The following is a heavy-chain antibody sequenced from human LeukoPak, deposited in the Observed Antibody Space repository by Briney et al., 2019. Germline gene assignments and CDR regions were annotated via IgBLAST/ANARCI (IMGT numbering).Heavy chain of an antibody. CDR2: ISGSGGST. CDR3: AKDLWYSSEIFGYYYGMDV. Sequence: GGSLRLSCAASGFTFSSYAMSWVRQAPGKGLEWVSAISGSGGSTYYADSVKGRFTISRDNSKNTLYLQMNSLRAEDTAVYYCAKDLWYSSEIFGYYYGMDVWGQGTTVTVSS. V-gene: IGHV3-23*01. J-gene: IGHJ6*02. D-gene: IGHD6-19*01. CDR1: GFTFSSYA.